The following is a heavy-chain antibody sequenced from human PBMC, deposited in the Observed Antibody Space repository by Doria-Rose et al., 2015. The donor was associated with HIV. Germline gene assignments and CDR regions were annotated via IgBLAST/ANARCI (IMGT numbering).Heavy chain of an antibody. J-gene: IGHJ4*02. V-gene: IGHV1-18*01. CDR3: ARRTDYFDY. Sequence: QVQLVQSGPEVKKPGALVKVSCKASGYTFTSYGFSWVRQAPGQGLEMMGSINAENGNTKYAQKFQGRVTMTTDTPTSTAYMELRSLRSDDTALYYCARRTDYFDYWGQGTLVTVSS. CDR1: GYTFTSYG. CDR2: INAENGNT.